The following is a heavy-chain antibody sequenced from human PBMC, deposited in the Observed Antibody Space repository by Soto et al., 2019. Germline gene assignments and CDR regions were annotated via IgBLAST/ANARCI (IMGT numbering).Heavy chain of an antibody. D-gene: IGHD4-17*01. CDR2: MCYSGST. J-gene: IGHJ3*02. Sequence: KASETLSLTCTVSGGSATGGGFCWSWIRQHPGEGLEFIGYMCYSGSTNYNPSLKSRVAISIDTSKNQFSLTLTFVTAADAAVYYCASRDYGYTFNIWGQGTMVTVSS. V-gene: IGHV4-31*03. CDR3: ASRDYGYTFNI. CDR1: GGSATGGGFC.